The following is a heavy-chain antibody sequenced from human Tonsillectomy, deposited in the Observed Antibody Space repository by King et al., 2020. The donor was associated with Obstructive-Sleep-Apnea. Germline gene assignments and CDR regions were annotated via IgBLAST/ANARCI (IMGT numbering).Heavy chain of an antibody. V-gene: IGHV3-9*01. CDR1: GFTFDDYA. J-gene: IGHJ6*02. D-gene: IGHD4-11*01. CDR2: ITWNSDTI. CDR3: AKXXTYGNYKAAMDF. Sequence: VQLVESGGGLVQPGRSLRLSCAASGFTFDDYAMHWVRQAPGKGLEWVSGITWNSDTIGYADSVKGRFTISRDNAKNSLYLQMNSLRAEDTALYYCAKXXTYGNYKAAMDFXGQGTTVTVSS.